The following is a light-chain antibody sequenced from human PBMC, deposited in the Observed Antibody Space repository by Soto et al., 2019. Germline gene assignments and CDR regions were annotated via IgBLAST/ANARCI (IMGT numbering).Light chain of an antibody. CDR1: SSNFVSNS. Sequence: QSVLTQSPSASGTPGQRVTISCSASSSNFVSNSVSWYQHVPGTAPKLLIYDDDKRPSGIPDRFSGSKSGTSATLGITGFRTGDEADYYCGSWDSSLSAYVFGTGTKVTVL. CDR2: DDD. V-gene: IGLV1-51*01. CDR3: GSWDSSLSAYV. J-gene: IGLJ1*01.